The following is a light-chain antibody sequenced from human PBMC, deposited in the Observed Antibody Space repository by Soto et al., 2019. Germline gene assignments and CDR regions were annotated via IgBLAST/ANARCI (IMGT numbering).Light chain of an antibody. CDR3: QQRSNWPPIT. V-gene: IGKV3-11*01. CDR1: QSVSSY. CDR2: DAS. J-gene: IGKJ5*01. Sequence: EIELTQSPATLSLSPGARATLSCRASQSVSSYLAWYQQKPGQAPRLLIYDASNRATGIPARFSGSGSGTDFTLTISSLEPEDFAVYYCQQRSNWPPITFGQGTRLEI.